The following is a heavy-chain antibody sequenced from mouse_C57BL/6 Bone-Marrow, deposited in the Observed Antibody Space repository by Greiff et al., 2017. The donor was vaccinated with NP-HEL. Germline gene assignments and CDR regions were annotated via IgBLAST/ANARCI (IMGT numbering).Heavy chain of an antibody. J-gene: IGHJ4*01. D-gene: IGHD1-1*01. Sequence: VQLQQSGPGLAKPSQTLSLTCSVTGYSITSDYWNWIRKFPGNKLEYMGYISYSGSTYYNPSLKSRISITRDTSKNQYYLQLNSVTTEDTATYYCAREGYYGSSYGLYAMDYWGQGTSVTVSS. CDR1: GYSITSDY. CDR3: AREGYYGSSYGLYAMDY. V-gene: IGHV3-8*01. CDR2: ISYSGST.